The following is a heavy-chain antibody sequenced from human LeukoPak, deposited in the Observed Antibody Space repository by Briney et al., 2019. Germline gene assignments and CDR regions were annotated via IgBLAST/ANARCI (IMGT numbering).Heavy chain of an antibody. D-gene: IGHD3-22*01. CDR1: GLTFNNYA. Sequence: AGSLRLSCAASGLTFNNYALTWIRQAPGKGLEWVSSISGRGGNTYYADSVKGRFTISRDDSKNTLFLQMNSLRAEDTAVYYCATGYSDSLRSPLDSWGQGTLVTVSS. V-gene: IGHV3-23*01. CDR2: ISGRGGNT. J-gene: IGHJ5*01. CDR3: ATGYSDSLRSPLDS.